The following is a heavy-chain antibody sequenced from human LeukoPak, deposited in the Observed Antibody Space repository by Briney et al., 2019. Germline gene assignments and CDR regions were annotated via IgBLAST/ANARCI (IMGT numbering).Heavy chain of an antibody. CDR1: GGSINSYY. D-gene: IGHD2-21*01. CDR3: ARDCGGDCYLGPFVY. V-gene: IGHV4-59*01. CDR2: ICYNGST. J-gene: IGHJ4*02. Sequence: SETLSLTCTVSGGSINSYYCSWIRQPPGKGLEWIGFICYNGSTNYNPSLKSRVTISVDTSKNQFSLKLSSVTAADTAVYYCARDCGGDCYLGPFVYWGQGTLVTVSS.